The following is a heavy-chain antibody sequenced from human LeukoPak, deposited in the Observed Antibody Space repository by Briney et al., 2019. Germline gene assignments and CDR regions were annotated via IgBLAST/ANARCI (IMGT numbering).Heavy chain of an antibody. J-gene: IGHJ4*02. CDR2: ISSSGSTI. Sequence: GSLRLSCAASGFTFSDYYTSWIRQAPGKGLEWVSYISSSGSTIYYADSVKGRFTISRDNAKNSLYLQMNSLRAEDTAVYYCARTLVYGDYGEGLRYWGQGTLVTVSS. CDR1: GFTFSDYY. CDR3: ARTLVYGDYGEGLRY. V-gene: IGHV3-11*01. D-gene: IGHD4-17*01.